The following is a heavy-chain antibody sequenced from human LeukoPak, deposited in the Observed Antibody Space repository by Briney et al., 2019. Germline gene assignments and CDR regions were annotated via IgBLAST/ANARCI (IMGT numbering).Heavy chain of an antibody. Sequence: KPSETLSLTCTVSGGSISSSSYYWGWIRQPPGKGLERIGSIYYSGSTYYNPSLKSRVTISVDTSKNQFSLKLSSVTAADTAVYYCARVPRLGSNFDYWGQGTLVTVSS. D-gene: IGHD6-19*01. J-gene: IGHJ4*02. V-gene: IGHV4-39*01. CDR2: IYYSGST. CDR3: ARVPRLGSNFDY. CDR1: GGSISSSSYY.